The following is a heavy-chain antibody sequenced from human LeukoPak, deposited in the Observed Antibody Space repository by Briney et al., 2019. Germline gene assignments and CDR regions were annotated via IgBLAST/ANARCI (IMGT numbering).Heavy chain of an antibody. CDR1: GFTFSSYR. V-gene: IGHV3-7*01. Sequence: GGSLRLSCAVSGFTFSSYRMTWVRRTPGNGLEWVANIKADGSETDYVDSVKGRFTISRDNANNLLFLQMDSLRAEDTAVYHCGRSGRRDDSTYFNIDSWGQGTMVTVSS. D-gene: IGHD3-22*01. CDR2: IKADGSET. CDR3: GRSGRRDDSTYFNIDS. J-gene: IGHJ4*02.